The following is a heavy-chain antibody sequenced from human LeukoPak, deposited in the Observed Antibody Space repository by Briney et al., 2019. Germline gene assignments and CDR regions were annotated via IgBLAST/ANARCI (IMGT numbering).Heavy chain of an antibody. CDR2: INPNSGGT. V-gene: IGHV1-2*02. Sequence: ASVKVSCKASGYTFTGYYMHWVRQAPGQGLEWMGWINPNSGGTNYAQKFQGRVTMTRDTSISTAYMELSRLRSEDTAVYYCARSIAGRYDGFDIWGQGTMVTVSS. CDR3: ARSIAGRYDGFDI. J-gene: IGHJ3*02. CDR1: GYTFTGYY. D-gene: IGHD6-6*01.